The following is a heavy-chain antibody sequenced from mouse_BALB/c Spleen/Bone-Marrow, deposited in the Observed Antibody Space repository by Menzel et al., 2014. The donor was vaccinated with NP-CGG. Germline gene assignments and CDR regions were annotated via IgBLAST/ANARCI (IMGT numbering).Heavy chain of an antibody. CDR3: ARSTMITTGYYYAMDY. J-gene: IGHJ4*01. V-gene: IGHV5-17*02. CDR1: GFTFSSFG. CDR2: ISSGSSTI. Sequence: EVNLVESGGGLVQPGGSRKVSCAASGFTFSSFGMHWVRQAPEKGLEWVAYISSGSSTIYYAGTVKGRFTISRDNPKNTLFLQMTSLRSEDTAMYYCARSTMITTGYYYAMDYCGQGTSVTVSS. D-gene: IGHD2-4*01.